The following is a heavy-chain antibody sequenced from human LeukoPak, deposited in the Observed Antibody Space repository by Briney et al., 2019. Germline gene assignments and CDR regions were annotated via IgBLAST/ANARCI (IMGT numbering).Heavy chain of an antibody. D-gene: IGHD3-10*01. CDR1: GYTFTSYG. CDR3: ARGSIGAPHLFDY. Sequence: ASVTVSCKASGYTFTSYGMNWVRQAPGQGLEWMGWINTNTGNPTYAQGFTGRCVFSLDTSVSTAYLQISSLKAEDTAVYYCARGSIGAPHLFDYWGQGTLVTVSS. V-gene: IGHV7-4-1*02. CDR2: INTNTGNP. J-gene: IGHJ4*02.